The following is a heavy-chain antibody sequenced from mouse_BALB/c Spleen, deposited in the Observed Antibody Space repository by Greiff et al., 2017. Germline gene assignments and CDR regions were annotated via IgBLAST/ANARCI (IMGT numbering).Heavy chain of an antibody. CDR2: IYPYNGGT. D-gene: IGHD2-2*01. J-gene: IGHJ1*01. Sequence: EVKVEESGPELVKPGASVKISCKASGYTFTDYNMHWVKQSHGKSLEWIGYIYPYNGGTGYNQKFKSKATLTVDNSSSTAYMELRSLTSEDSAVYYCAFYYGYGSWYFDVWGAGTTVTVSS. CDR3: AFYYGYGSWYFDV. CDR1: GYTFTDYN. V-gene: IGHV1S29*02.